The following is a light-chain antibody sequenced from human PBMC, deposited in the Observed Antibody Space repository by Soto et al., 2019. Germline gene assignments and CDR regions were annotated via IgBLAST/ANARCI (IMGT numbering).Light chain of an antibody. J-gene: IGKJ1*01. V-gene: IGKV3-15*01. Sequence: IVITQSPATLSVSPVELVTLSFMASQSVSSRLAWYHQKPGQSPRLLIYGASTRATGIPARFSGSGSGTEFTLTISSLQSEDFGLYYRHEYNTWPWTFGQGTKVDIK. CDR2: GAS. CDR1: QSVSSR. CDR3: HEYNTWPWT.